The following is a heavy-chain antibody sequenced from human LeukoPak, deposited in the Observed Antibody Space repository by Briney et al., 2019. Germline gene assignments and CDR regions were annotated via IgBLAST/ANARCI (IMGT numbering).Heavy chain of an antibody. CDR3: ARVAGNCGGDCYRLLY. Sequence: APVKVSCKASGYTFTTYDINWVRQATGQGLEWLGWMNPNSGNTGYAQKFQGRVTMTRNISITTAYMELSNLRSDDTAVYYCARVAGNCGGDCYRLLYWGQGTLVTVSS. J-gene: IGHJ4*02. CDR2: MNPNSGNT. CDR1: GYTFTTYD. D-gene: IGHD2-21*01. V-gene: IGHV1-8*01.